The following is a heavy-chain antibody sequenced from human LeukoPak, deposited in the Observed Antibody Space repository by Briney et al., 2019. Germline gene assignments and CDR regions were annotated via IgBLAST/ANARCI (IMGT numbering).Heavy chain of an antibody. CDR2: ISYDGSDK. CDR3: ARADGYSSGWYGTRDY. D-gene: IGHD6-19*01. CDR1: GFTFSSYA. Sequence: PGGSLRLSCAASGFTFSSYAMHWGRQAPGKGLEWVAVISYDGSDKYYADSVKGRFTISRDNSKNTLYLQMNSLRAEDTAVYYCARADGYSSGWYGTRDYWGQGTLVTVSS. V-gene: IGHV3-30-3*01. J-gene: IGHJ4*02.